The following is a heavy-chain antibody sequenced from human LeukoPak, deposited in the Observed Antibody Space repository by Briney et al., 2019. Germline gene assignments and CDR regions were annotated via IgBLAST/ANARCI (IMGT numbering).Heavy chain of an antibody. CDR3: FGSGYGAY. V-gene: IGHV3-13*05. D-gene: IGHD5-12*01. J-gene: IGHJ4*01. CDR1: GFTFSSYD. CDR2: DP. Sequence: GGSLRLSCAASGFTFSSYDMHWVRQPTGKGLEWGDPYYPGSVKGRFTISRENAQKFLYLQMNSLRAEDTAVYHCFGSGYGAYWGQGTLVTVSS.